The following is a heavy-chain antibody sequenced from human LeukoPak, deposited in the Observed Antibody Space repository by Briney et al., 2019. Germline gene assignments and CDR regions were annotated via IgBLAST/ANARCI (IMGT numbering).Heavy chain of an antibody. CDR1: GGSFSGYY. D-gene: IGHD1-26*01. V-gene: IGHV4-34*01. CDR2: INHSGST. CDR3: ARDLRGFSVGAFDI. J-gene: IGHJ3*02. Sequence: PSETLSLTCAVYGGSFSGYYWSWIRQPPGKGLEWIGEINHSGSTNYNPSLKSRVTISVDTSKNQSSLKLSSVTAADTAVYYCARDLRGFSVGAFDIWGQGTMVTVSS.